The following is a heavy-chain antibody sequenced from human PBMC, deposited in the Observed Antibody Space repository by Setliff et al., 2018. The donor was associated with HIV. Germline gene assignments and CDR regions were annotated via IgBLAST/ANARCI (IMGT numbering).Heavy chain of an antibody. Sequence: GGSLSLSCAASGFSFSGSAMHWVRQAPGKGPQWVAVIWHDGSKKYYADSVKGRFTSSRDNSKDTLYLQMNSLTVEDTAVYYCARDPQGYYDSSGYYWGALDIWGQGTMVTVS. V-gene: IGHV3-33*01. J-gene: IGHJ3*02. D-gene: IGHD3-22*01. CDR3: ARDPQGYYDSSGYYWGALDI. CDR2: IWHDGSKK. CDR1: GFSFSGSA.